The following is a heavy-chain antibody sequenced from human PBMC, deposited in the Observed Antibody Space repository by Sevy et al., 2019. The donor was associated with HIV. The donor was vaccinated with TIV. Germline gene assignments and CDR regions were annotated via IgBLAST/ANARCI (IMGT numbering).Heavy chain of an antibody. V-gene: IGHV1-24*01. Sequence: ASVKVSCKVSGYTLTQLSMHWVRQAPGKGLEWMGSFDPEDGETLYAQNFQGRVTMTEDTSTDTAYMALSSLRSENTAIYYCATTKDYYDSSGSPFDYWGQGTLVTVSS. CDR2: FDPEDGET. CDR3: ATTKDYYDSSGSPFDY. D-gene: IGHD3-22*01. J-gene: IGHJ4*02. CDR1: GYTLTQLS.